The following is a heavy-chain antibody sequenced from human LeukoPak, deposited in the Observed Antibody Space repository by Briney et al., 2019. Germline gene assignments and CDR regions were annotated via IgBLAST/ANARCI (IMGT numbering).Heavy chain of an antibody. J-gene: IGHJ4*02. CDR1: VYTFTSYY. V-gene: IGHV1-46*01. D-gene: IGHD3-22*01. CDR2: INPSGGST. CDR3: ARNPAPNYYDSSGYYDY. Sequence: ASVQVSCKASVYTFTSYYMHWVRQAPGQGLEWMGIINPSGGSTSYAQKFQGRVTMTRDTSTSTVYMELSSLRSEDTAVYYCARNPAPNYYDSSGYYDYWGQGTLVTVSS.